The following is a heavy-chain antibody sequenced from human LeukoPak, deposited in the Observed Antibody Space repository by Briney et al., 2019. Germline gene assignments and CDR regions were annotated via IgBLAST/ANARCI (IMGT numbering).Heavy chain of an antibody. J-gene: IGHJ4*02. D-gene: IGHD3-22*01. CDR1: GGSIGSYY. CDR2: IYYSGST. V-gene: IGHV4-59*01. Sequence: SETLSLTCTVSGGSIGSYYWSWIRQPPGKGLEWIGYIYYSGSTNYNPSHKSRVTISVDTSKNQFSLKLSSVTAADTAGYYCASLDGYDSSGYSFDYWGQGTLVTVSS. CDR3: ASLDGYDSSGYSFDY.